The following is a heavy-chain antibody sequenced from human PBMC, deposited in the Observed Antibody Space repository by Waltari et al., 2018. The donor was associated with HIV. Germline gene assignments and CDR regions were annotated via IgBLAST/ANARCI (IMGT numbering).Heavy chain of an antibody. V-gene: IGHV1-3*01. J-gene: IGHJ5*02. CDR2: INAGDGNT. Sequence: QVQLVQSGAEVKKPGASVTVSCKASGYTFISYAMHWVRQAPGQRLEWMGWINAGDGNTKYSQKFQGRVTITRDTSASTAYMELSSLRSEDTAVYYCARERLRWFDPWGQGTLVTVSS. CDR3: ARERLRWFDP. CDR1: GYTFISYA.